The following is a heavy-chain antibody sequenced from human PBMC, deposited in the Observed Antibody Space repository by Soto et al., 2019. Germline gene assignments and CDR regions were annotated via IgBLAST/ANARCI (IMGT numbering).Heavy chain of an antibody. D-gene: IGHD3-22*01. CDR1: GFTFRSYE. V-gene: IGHV3-48*03. Sequence: SGGSLRLSCAASGFTFRSYEMNWVRQAPGKWLEWVSYISGSGDTIYYADSVKGRFTVSRDNDKNSLFLQINSLRAEDTAVYNCARAYYYESSGYEYYFDYWGQGTLVTVSS. J-gene: IGHJ4*02. CDR2: ISGSGDTI. CDR3: ARAYYYESSGYEYYFDY.